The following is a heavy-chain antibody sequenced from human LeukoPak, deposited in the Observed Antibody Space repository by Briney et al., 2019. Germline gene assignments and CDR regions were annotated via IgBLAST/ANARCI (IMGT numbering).Heavy chain of an antibody. V-gene: IGHV4-59*01. CDR1: GDSLNSYY. J-gene: IGHJ4*02. CDR2: IYYSGST. CDR3: TKGRIQLGY. Sequence: SETLSLTSTVSGDSLNSYYWSWIRQPPGKGLEWIGYIYYSGSTNYNPSLKSRVTISVDTSKNQFSLKLTSVTAADTAVYYCTKGRIQLGYWGQGTLITVSS. D-gene: IGHD5-18*01.